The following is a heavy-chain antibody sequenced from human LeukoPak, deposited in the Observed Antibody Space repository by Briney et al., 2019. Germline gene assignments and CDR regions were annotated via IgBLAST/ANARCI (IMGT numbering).Heavy chain of an antibody. V-gene: IGHV3-21*01. Sequence: GGSLRLSCAASGFTFSSYSMNWVRQAPGKGLEWVSSISSSSSYIYYADSVKGRFTISRDNAKNSLYLQMNSLRAEATAVYYCARNGCRGGSCYSRAYYYGMDVWGQGTTVTVSS. D-gene: IGHD2-15*01. CDR3: ARNGCRGGSCYSRAYYYGMDV. CDR1: GFTFSSYS. J-gene: IGHJ6*02. CDR2: ISSSSSYI.